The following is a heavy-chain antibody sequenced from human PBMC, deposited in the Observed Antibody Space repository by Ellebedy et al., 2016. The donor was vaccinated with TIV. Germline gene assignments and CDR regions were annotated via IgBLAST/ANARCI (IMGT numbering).Heavy chain of an antibody. D-gene: IGHD3-10*01. CDR1: GFSSDNYA. Sequence: GESLKISCAASGFSSDNYAMSWVRQAPGKGLEWVSAISGNGGSTYYAAFVQGRLTISRDNSKNTLFLQMNSLRAEDAAVYYCAKVPMVREYYYYGMDVWGQGTTVTVSS. CDR2: ISGNGGST. J-gene: IGHJ6*02. V-gene: IGHV3-23*01. CDR3: AKVPMVREYYYYGMDV.